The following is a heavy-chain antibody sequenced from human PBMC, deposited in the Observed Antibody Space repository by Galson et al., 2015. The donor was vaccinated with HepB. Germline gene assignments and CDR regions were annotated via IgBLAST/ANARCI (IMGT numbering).Heavy chain of an antibody. CDR3: VSSGGYNYWEDDFDY. D-gene: IGHD5-24*01. J-gene: IGHJ4*02. CDR1: GFIFSNYA. CDR2: ISGSIGST. V-gene: IGHV3-23*01. Sequence: SLRLSCAAFGFIFSNYAMSWVRQVPGKGLEWVSTISGSIGSTYYADSVKGRFTISRDNSQSTLYLHMNSLRVEDTAVYYCVSSGGYNYWEDDFDYWGQGTLVTVSS.